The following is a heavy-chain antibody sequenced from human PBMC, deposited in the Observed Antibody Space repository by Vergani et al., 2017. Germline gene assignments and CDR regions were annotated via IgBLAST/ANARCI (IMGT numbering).Heavy chain of an antibody. CDR3: ARTPDIVVVPAARDTYAFDI. CDR2: ISAYNGNT. J-gene: IGHJ3*02. D-gene: IGHD2-2*01. V-gene: IGHV1-18*01. Sequence: QVQLVQSGAEVKKPGASVKVSCKASGYTFTSYGISWVRQAPGQGLEWMVWISAYNGNTNYAQKLQGRVTMTTDTSTSTAYMELRSLRSDDTAVYYCARTPDIVVVPAARDTYAFDIWGQGTMVTVSS. CDR1: GYTFTSYG.